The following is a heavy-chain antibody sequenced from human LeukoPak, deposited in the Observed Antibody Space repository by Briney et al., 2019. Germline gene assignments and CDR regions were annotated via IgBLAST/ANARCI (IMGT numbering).Heavy chain of an antibody. Sequence: GRSLRLSCAASGFTFSSYGMHWVRQAPGKGLEWVAVILYDGSNKYYADSVKGRFTISRDNSKNTLYLQMNSLRAEDTAVYYCAKSRSITMVRGVIDSSYYYGMDVWAKGPRSPSPQ. J-gene: IGHJ6*04. CDR1: GFTFSSYG. CDR3: AKSRSITMVRGVIDSSYYYGMDV. D-gene: IGHD3-10*01. CDR2: ILYDGSNK. V-gene: IGHV3-30*18.